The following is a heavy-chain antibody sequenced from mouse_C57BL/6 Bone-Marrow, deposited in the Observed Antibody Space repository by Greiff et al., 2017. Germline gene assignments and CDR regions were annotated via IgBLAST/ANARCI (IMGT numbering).Heavy chain of an antibody. Sequence: DVKLQESVAELVRPGASVKLSCTASGFNIKNTYMHWVKQRPEQGLEWIGRIDPANGNTKYAPKFQGKATITADTSSNTAYLHLSSLTSEDTAIYYCARPLFITARGFDYWGQGTTLTVSS. CDR2: IDPANGNT. CDR3: ARPLFITARGFDY. J-gene: IGHJ2*01. CDR1: GFNIKNTY. D-gene: IGHD1-1*01. V-gene: IGHV14-3*01.